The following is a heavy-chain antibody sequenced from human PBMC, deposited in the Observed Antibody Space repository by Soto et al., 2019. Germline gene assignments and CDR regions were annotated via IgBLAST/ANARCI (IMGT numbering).Heavy chain of an antibody. D-gene: IGHD3-22*01. CDR3: ARDGDGYYDSSGYYYGDLFVY. V-gene: IGHV3-21*01. Sequence: LRLSCAASGFTFSSYSMNWVRQAPGKGLEWVSSISSSSSYIYYADSVKGRFTISRDNAKNSLYLQMNSLRAEDTAVYYCARDGDGYYDSSGYYYGDLFVYWGRGPRV. J-gene: IGHJ1*01. CDR2: ISSSSSYI. CDR1: GFTFSSYS.